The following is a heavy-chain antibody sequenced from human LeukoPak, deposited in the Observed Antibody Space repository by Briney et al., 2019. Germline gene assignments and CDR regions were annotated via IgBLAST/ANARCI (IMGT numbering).Heavy chain of an antibody. J-gene: IGHJ3*02. CDR3: ARAPLPIVVVPAAPQADAFDI. CDR2: IKQDGSEK. V-gene: IGHV3-7*01. D-gene: IGHD2-2*01. Sequence: GGSLRLSCAASGFTFSSYWMSWVRQAPGKGLEWVANIKQDGSEKYYVDSVKGRFTISRGNAKNSLYLQMNSLRAEDTAVYYCARAPLPIVVVPAAPQADAFDIWGQGTMVTVSS. CDR1: GFTFSSYW.